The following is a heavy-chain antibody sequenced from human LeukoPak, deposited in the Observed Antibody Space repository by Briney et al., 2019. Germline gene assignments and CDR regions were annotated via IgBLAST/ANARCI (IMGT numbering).Heavy chain of an antibody. CDR2: INPNSGGT. D-gene: IGHD4-11*01. CDR3: SRDTVTTTTNFNWFDP. V-gene: IGHV1-2*06. Sequence: ASVKVSCKAPGYTFTGYYMHWVRQAPGQGLEWMGRINPNSGGTNYAQKFQGRVTMTRDTSISTAYMELSRLRSDDTAVYYCSRDTVTTTTNFNWFDPWGQGTLVTVSS. J-gene: IGHJ5*02. CDR1: GYTFTGYY.